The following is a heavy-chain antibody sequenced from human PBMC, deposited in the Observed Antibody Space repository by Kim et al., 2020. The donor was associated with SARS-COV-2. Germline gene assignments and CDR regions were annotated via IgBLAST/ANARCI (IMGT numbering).Heavy chain of an antibody. V-gene: IGHV3-30*18. Sequence: GGSLRLSCAASGFTFSSYGMHWVRQAPGKGLEWVAVISYDGSNKYYADSVKGRFTISRDNSKNTLYLQMNSLRAEDTAVYYCAKARGIGPNTYAAYWGQGTLVTVSS. CDR2: ISYDGSNK. J-gene: IGHJ4*02. D-gene: IGHD3-16*01. CDR1: GFTFSSYG. CDR3: AKARGIGPNTYAAY.